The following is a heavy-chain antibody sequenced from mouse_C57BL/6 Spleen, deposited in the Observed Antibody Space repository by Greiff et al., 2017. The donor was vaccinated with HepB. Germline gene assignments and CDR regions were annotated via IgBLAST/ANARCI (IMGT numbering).Heavy chain of an antibody. CDR1: GYTFTSYW. CDR3: AGLYDGYYGFAY. D-gene: IGHD2-3*01. CDR2: INPSSGYT. V-gene: IGHV1-7*01. J-gene: IGHJ3*01. Sequence: QVQLQQPGAELAKPGASVKLSCKASGYTFTSYWMHWVKQRPGQGLEWIGYINPSSGYTKYNQKFKDKATLTADKSSSTAYMQLSSLTYEDSAVYYCAGLYDGYYGFAYWGQGTLVTVSA.